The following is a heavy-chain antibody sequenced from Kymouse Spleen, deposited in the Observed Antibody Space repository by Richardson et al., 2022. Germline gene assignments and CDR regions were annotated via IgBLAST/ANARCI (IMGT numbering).Heavy chain of an antibody. V-gene: IGHV3-33*01. CDR3: ARGPFYSNYVDYYYGMDV. CDR2: IWYDGSNK. J-gene: IGHJ6*02. CDR1: GFTFSSYG. Sequence: QVQLVESGGGVVQPGRSLRLSCAASGFTFSSYGMHWVRQAPGKGLEWVAVIWYDGSNKYYADSVKGRFTISRDNSKNTLYLQMNSLRAEDTAVYYCARGPFYSNYVDYYYGMDVWGQGTTVTVSS. D-gene: IGHD4-11,IGHD4-11*01.